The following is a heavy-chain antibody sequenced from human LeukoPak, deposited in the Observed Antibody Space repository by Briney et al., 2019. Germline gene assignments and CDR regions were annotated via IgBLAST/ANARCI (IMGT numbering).Heavy chain of an antibody. Sequence: SETLSLTCTVSGGSISSGSYYWSWIRQPAGKGLEWIVRIYTSGSTNYNPSLKSRVTISVDTSKNQFSLKLSSVTAADTAVYYCAREGGYYYYYYMDVWGKGTTVTISS. CDR3: AREGGYYYYYYMDV. CDR1: GGSISSGSYY. CDR2: IYTSGST. V-gene: IGHV4-61*02. D-gene: IGHD2-15*01. J-gene: IGHJ6*03.